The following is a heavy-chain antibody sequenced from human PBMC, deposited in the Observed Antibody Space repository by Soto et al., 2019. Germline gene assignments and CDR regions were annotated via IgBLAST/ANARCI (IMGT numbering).Heavy chain of an antibody. CDR3: TTGRLATIPY. CDR1: GFTFSNAW. Sequence: GGSLRLSCAASGFTFSNAWMNWVRQAPGKGLEWVGRIKTKTDGGTTDYAAPVKGRITISRDDSKNTLFLQINRLKTEDTAVYYCTTGRLATIPYWGQGTLVTVSS. D-gene: IGHD5-12*01. V-gene: IGHV3-15*07. CDR2: IKTKTDGGTT. J-gene: IGHJ4*02.